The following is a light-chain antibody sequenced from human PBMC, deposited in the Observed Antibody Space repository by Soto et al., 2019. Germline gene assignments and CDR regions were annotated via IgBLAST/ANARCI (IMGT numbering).Light chain of an antibody. CDR2: DAS. CDR1: QNVRFY. CDR3: QQRTNWSWT. Sequence: EIVLTQSPATLSLSPGERATLSCRASQNVRFYLAWYQQKPGQTPRLLIYDASKRASGIPARFSGSGSGTDFTLTISSLEPEDFAAYYCQQRTNWSWTFGRGTKVEVK. J-gene: IGKJ1*01. V-gene: IGKV3-11*01.